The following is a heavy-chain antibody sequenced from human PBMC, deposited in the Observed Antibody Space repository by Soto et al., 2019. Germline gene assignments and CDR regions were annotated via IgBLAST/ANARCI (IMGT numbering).Heavy chain of an antibody. CDR3: ARDGGYGNFQH. Sequence: QLQLQESGAGLVKPSQTLSLTCAVSGGSISSGGYSWSWIRQPPGKGLEWIGYIYHTGSTYHNPPLQRRVTISVDRSKHQFSLKLSSVTAADTAVYYCARDGGYGNFQHWGQGTLVTVYS. CDR2: IYHTGST. J-gene: IGHJ1*01. CDR1: GGSISSGGYS. D-gene: IGHD3-16*01. V-gene: IGHV4-30-2*01.